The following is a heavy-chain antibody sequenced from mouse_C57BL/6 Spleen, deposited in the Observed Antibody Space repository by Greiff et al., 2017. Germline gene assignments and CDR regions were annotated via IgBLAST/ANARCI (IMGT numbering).Heavy chain of an antibody. V-gene: IGHV5-17*01. CDR2: ISSGSSTI. CDR1: GFTFSDYG. D-gene: IGHD1-1*01. CDR3: ARDYGSPAWFAY. J-gene: IGHJ3*01. Sequence: DVHLVESGGGLVKPGGSLKLSCAASGFTFSDYGMHWVRQAPEKGLEWVAYISSGSSTIYYADTVKGRFTISRDNAKNTLFLQMTSLRSEDTAMYYCARDYGSPAWFAYWGQGTLVTVSA.